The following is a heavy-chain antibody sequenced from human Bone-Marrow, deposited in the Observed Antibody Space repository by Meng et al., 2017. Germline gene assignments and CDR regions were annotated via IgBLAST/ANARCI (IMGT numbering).Heavy chain of an antibody. CDR1: GYTFTGYY. D-gene: IGHD1-14*01. Sequence: ASVKVSCKASGYTFTGYYMHWVRQAPGQGLEWMGWMNPNSGNTGYAQKFQGRVTITRNTSISTAYMELSSLRSEDTAVYYCARGGDVDRRYYYGMDVWGQGTTVTVSS. CDR2: MNPNSGNT. CDR3: ARGGDVDRRYYYGMDV. V-gene: IGHV1-8*03. J-gene: IGHJ6*02.